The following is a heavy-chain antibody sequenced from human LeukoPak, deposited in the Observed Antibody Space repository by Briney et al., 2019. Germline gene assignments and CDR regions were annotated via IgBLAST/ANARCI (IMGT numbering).Heavy chain of an antibody. J-gene: IGHJ3*02. V-gene: IGHV3-23*01. CDR3: AKAGEEVATISPFEM. CDR1: GFTFSNYA. D-gene: IGHD5-24*01. Sequence: GGSLRLSCAASGFTFSNYAITWVRQAPGRGLEWVSSISVSGFTTYYADSVKGRFTISRDSSKNTLSLQLNSLRAEDTAVYYCAKAGEEVATISPFEMWGQGTKVTVSS. CDR2: ISVSGFTT.